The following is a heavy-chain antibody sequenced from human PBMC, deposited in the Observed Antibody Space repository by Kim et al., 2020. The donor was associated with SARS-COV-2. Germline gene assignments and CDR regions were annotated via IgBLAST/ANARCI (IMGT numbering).Heavy chain of an antibody. CDR2: IYHSGST. CDR1: GGSISSSNW. CDR3: ARDPTGARWGYERYGMDV. D-gene: IGHD5-12*01. V-gene: IGHV4-4*02. J-gene: IGHJ6*02. Sequence: SETLSLTCAVSGGSISSSNWWSWVRQPPGKGLEWIGEIYHSGSTNYNPSLKSRVTISVDKSKNQFSLKLSSVTAADTAVYYCARDPTGARWGYERYGMDVWGQGTTVTVSS.